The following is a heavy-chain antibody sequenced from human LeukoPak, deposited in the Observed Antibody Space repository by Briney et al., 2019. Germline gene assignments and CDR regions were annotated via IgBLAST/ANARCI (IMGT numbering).Heavy chain of an antibody. Sequence: SETLFLTCTVSGGSIRSYYWNWVRQPPGKGLEVIGYMHYSGTTKYNPSLKSRVHISVDTSKNQFSLKLISVTAADTAVYFCATRTESSGWYTGYFDSWGQGALVTVSS. J-gene: IGHJ4*02. CDR2: MHYSGTT. CDR3: ATRTESSGWYTGYFDS. D-gene: IGHD6-19*01. CDR1: GGSIRSYY. V-gene: IGHV4-59*12.